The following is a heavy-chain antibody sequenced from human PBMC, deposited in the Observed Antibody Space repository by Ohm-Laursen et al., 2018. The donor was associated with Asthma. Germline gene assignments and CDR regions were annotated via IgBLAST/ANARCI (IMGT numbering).Heavy chain of an antibody. D-gene: IGHD3-10*01. V-gene: IGHV4-34*01. CDR3: ARDHSSVSYYYYGMDV. CDR1: GGSFSGYY. CDR2: INHSGST. Sequence: SDTLSLTCAVYGGSFSGYYWSWIRQPPGKGLEWIGEINHSGSTNYNPSLKSRVTISVDTSKNQFSLKLSSVTAADTAVYYCARDHSSVSYYYYGMDVWGQGTTVSVSS. J-gene: IGHJ6*02.